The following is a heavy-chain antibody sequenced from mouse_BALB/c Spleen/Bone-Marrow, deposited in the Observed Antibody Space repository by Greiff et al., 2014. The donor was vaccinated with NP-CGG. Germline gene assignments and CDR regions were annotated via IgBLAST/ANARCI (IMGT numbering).Heavy chain of an antibody. CDR3: AREGNYGYFDY. D-gene: IGHD1-1*01. J-gene: IGHJ2*01. Sequence: EVKLVESGGGLVKPGGSLKLSCAASGFTFSDCHMYWVRQTPEKRLEWVATISDGGSYTYYPDSVKGRFTISRDNAKNNLYLQMSSLESEDTAIYYCAREGNYGYFDYWGQGTTLTVSS. CDR1: GFTFSDCH. V-gene: IGHV5-4*02. CDR2: ISDGGSYT.